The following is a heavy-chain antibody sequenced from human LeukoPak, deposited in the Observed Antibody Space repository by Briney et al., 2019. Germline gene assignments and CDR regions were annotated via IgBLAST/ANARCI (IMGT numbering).Heavy chain of an antibody. Sequence: GGSLRLSCAASGFTFSSYAMSWVRQAPGKGLEWVSAISGSGGSTYYADSVKGRFTISGDNSKNTLYLQMNSLRAEDTAVYYCAKGLIGGYYCYYGMDVWGQGTTVTVSS. CDR2: ISGSGGST. CDR3: AKGLIGGYYCYYGMDV. V-gene: IGHV3-23*01. D-gene: IGHD3-16*01. J-gene: IGHJ6*02. CDR1: GFTFSSYA.